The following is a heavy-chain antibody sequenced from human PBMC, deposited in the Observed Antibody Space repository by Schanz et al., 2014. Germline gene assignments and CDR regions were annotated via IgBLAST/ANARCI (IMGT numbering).Heavy chain of an antibody. CDR2: ITDSGGST. Sequence: EVQLLESGGGLVQPGGSLRLSCAASGFTFSSYAMSWFRQAPGKGLEWVSAITDSGGSTYYADSVKGRFTISRDNSKNTLYLQMNSLRAEDTAVYYCARQRSYFYAMDVWGQGTTVTVSS. J-gene: IGHJ6*02. CDR3: ARQRSYFYAMDV. V-gene: IGHV3-23*01. CDR1: GFTFSSYA.